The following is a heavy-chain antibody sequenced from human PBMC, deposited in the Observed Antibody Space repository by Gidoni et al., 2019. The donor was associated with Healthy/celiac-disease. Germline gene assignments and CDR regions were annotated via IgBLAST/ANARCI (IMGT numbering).Heavy chain of an antibody. Sequence: QVQLVESGGGVVQPGRSLRLSCSASGFTFRSYAMHWVRQAPGKGLEWVAVISYDGSNKYYADSVKGRFTISRDNSKNTLYLQMNSLRAEDTAVYYCARVGIAAAGTGFDLWGRGTLVTVSS. J-gene: IGHJ2*01. CDR1: GFTFRSYA. V-gene: IGHV3-30*04. D-gene: IGHD6-13*01. CDR3: ARVGIAAAGTGFDL. CDR2: ISYDGSNK.